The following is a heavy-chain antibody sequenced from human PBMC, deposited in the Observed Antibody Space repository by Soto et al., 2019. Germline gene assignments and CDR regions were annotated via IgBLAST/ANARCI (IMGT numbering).Heavy chain of an antibody. D-gene: IGHD3-22*01. J-gene: IGHJ4*02. V-gene: IGHV3-72*01. Sequence: VQLVESGGGLVQPGGSLRLSCAASGFTFNDHHMDWVRQAPGKGLEWVGRGRSKVVNYTTAYAASVKGRFTISRDDSANSVYLQMNSLKTEDTAVYFCASFTTDYFPLDYWGPGTLVTVSS. CDR1: GFTFNDHH. CDR2: GRSKVVNYTT. CDR3: ASFTTDYFPLDY.